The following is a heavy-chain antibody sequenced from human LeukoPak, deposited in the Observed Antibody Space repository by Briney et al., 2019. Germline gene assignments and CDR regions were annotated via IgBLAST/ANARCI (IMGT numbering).Heavy chain of an antibody. CDR2: IYYSVDT. CDR3: AKRRYYDSSGYNPTYYFDY. J-gene: IGHJ4*02. D-gene: IGHD3-22*01. Sequence: PSETLSVTCTVSGDSIIGSYWSWIRQAPGKGLEWIGYIYYSVDTDYNPSLKSRFTISVEMSKKQFSLRLTSVTAADTAVYYCAKRRYYDSSGYNPTYYFDYWGQGTPVTVSS. V-gene: IGHV4-59*01. CDR1: GDSIIGSY.